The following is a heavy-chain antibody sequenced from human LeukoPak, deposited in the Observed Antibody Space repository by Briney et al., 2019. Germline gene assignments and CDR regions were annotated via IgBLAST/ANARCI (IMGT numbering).Heavy chain of an antibody. J-gene: IGHJ5*01. Sequence: GGSLRLSCVASEFTFSSHAMNWVRQAPGKGLEWVSSISGGGESTYYADSVKGRFTVSRDNSKNTLYLQINSLRGEDTAVYYCAKAPREYCSSTSCPNWFDSWGQGTLVTVSS. CDR1: EFTFSSHA. V-gene: IGHV3-23*01. CDR2: ISGGGEST. D-gene: IGHD2-2*01. CDR3: AKAPREYCSSTSCPNWFDS.